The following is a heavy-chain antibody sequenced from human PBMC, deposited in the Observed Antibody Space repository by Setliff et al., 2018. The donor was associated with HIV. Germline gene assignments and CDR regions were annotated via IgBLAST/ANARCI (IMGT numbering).Heavy chain of an antibody. CDR2: IYGGGTT. CDR3: AKLAPSYSSGKDDF. D-gene: IGHD6-19*01. J-gene: IGHJ4*02. V-gene: IGHV3-53*01. CDR1: GFTVSSNY. Sequence: GGSLRLSCAASGFTVSSNYMSWVRQAPGKGLEWVSVIYGGGTTHYADSVKGRFTISRDNPQNALYLHMNSLRAEDTAVYYCAKLAPSYSSGKDDFWGQGTLVTVSS.